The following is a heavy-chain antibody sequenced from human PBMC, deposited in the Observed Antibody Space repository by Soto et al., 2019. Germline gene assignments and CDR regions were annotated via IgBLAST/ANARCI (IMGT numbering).Heavy chain of an antibody. J-gene: IGHJ6*02. V-gene: IGHV1-8*01. CDR1: GYTFTSYD. CDR2: MNPNSGNT. Sequence: QVQLVQSGAEVKKPGASVKVSCKASGYTFTSYDINWVRQATGQGLVWRGWMNPNSGNTGYAQKFQGRVTMTRITSISTAYMELSSLRSEDTAVYYCARDYDILTGYYSYDYGMDVWGQGTTVTVSS. D-gene: IGHD3-9*01. CDR3: ARDYDILTGYYSYDYGMDV.